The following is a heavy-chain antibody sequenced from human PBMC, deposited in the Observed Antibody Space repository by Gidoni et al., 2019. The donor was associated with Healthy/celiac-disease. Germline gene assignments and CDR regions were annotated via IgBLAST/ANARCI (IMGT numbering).Heavy chain of an antibody. V-gene: IGHV1-2*04. CDR2: INPNSGGT. CDR1: GYSFTAYD. D-gene: IGHD3-22*01. CDR3: ARAGYYYDSSGYSGYYYGMDV. Sequence: QVQLVQSGAEVKKPGASVKVSCRASGYSFTAYDSHWVRQAPGQGLEWMGWINPNSGGTNYAQKFQGWVTMTRDTSISTAYMELSRLRSDDTAVYYCARAGYYYDSSGYSGYYYGMDVWGQGTTVTVSS. J-gene: IGHJ6*02.